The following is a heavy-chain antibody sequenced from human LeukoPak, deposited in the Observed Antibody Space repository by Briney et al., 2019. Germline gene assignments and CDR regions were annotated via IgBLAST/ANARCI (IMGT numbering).Heavy chain of an antibody. CDR3: ARGYSGSLFDY. D-gene: IGHD1-26*01. J-gene: IGHJ4*02. CDR2: IYNSGSD. V-gene: IGHV4-61*08. Sequence: SETLSLTCTVSGGSVSSVGYYWSWIRQPPAKGLEWIGYIYNSGSDNYNPSLKSRVTISLDTSKNQFSLKLGSVTAADTAMYYCARGYSGSLFDYWGQGSLVTVSS. CDR1: GGSVSSVGYY.